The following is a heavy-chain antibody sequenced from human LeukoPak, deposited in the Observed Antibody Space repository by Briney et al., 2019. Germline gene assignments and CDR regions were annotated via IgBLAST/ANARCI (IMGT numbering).Heavy chain of an antibody. CDR1: GGSISSGGYS. J-gene: IGHJ3*02. V-gene: IGHV4-31*03. CDR3: AREYIAAAGIQLGAFDI. Sequence: PSETLSLTCTVSGGSISSGGYSWSWIRQHPGKGLEWIGYIYYSGSTYYNPSLKSRVTISVDTSKNQFSLKLSSVTAADTAVYYCAREYIAAAGIQLGAFDIWGQGTMVTVSS. CDR2: IYYSGST. D-gene: IGHD6-13*01.